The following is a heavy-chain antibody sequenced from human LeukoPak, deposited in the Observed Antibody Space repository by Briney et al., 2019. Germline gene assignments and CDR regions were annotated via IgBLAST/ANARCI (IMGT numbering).Heavy chain of an antibody. CDR2: INHSGST. CDR3: ARGHYDFWSGYCYFDY. J-gene: IGHJ4*02. CDR1: GGSFSGYY. V-gene: IGHV4-34*01. Sequence: SETLSLTCAVYGGSFSGYYWSWIRQPPGKGLEWIGEINHSGSTNYNPSLKSRVTISVDTSKNQFSLKLSSVTAADTAVYYCARGHYDFWSGYCYFDYWGQGTLVTVSS. D-gene: IGHD3-3*01.